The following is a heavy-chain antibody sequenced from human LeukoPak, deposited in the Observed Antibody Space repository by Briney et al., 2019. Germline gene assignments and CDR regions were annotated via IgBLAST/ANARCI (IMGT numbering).Heavy chain of an antibody. Sequence: PGGSLRLSCAASAFTFSDYSMSWVRQAPGKGLEWVSYISGRSSTIYYADSVKGRFTISRDNAKSSMYLQMNSLRAEDTAVYYCARDRLKSGGYYFDYWGQGTLVTVSS. CDR2: ISGRSSTI. V-gene: IGHV3-48*01. D-gene: IGHD1-26*01. CDR1: AFTFSDYS. J-gene: IGHJ4*02. CDR3: ARDRLKSGGYYFDY.